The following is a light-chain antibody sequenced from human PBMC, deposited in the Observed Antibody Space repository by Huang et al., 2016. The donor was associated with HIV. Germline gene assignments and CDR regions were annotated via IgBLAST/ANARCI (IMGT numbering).Light chain of an antibody. V-gene: IGKV1-9*01. CDR3: QRLNSYPPT. Sequence: IQLTQSPSSVSASVGDRVTITCRCSQGISRCLAGYQQTPGKAPKVLIYAASTLQSGAPTRFSDSGSGTEFNPTLSTRQPEDFAIYYCQRLNSYPPTFGQGTKVEIK. CDR1: QGISRC. J-gene: IGKJ1*01. CDR2: AAS.